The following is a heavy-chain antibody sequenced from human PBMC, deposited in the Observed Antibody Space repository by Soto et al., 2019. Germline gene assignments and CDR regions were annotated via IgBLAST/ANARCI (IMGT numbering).Heavy chain of an antibody. D-gene: IGHD3-9*01. CDR1: GFTPAKYT. CDR2: SFSTGGT. V-gene: IGHV3-53*01. CDR3: ARDREPDGIWTFDS. Sequence: PGGSLRLSCATSGFTPAKYTMGGVRQAPGKGLEWVAESFSTGGTEYAASVRGRFTIFRDTSKNTLFLQMNSLGVDDTALYYCARDREPDGIWTFDSWGQGTLVTVS. J-gene: IGHJ4*02.